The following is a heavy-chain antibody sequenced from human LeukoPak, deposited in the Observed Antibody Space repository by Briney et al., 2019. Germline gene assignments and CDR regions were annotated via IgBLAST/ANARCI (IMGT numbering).Heavy chain of an antibody. CDR2: ISYDGSNK. Sequence: GSLRLSCAASGFTFSSYGMHWVRQAPGKGLEWVAVISYDGSNKYYADSVKGRFTISRDNSKNTLYLQMNSLRAKDTAVYYCAKAFPAGDDFDYYYGMDVWGQGTTVTVSS. CDR1: GFTFSSYG. D-gene: IGHD7-27*01. J-gene: IGHJ6*02. V-gene: IGHV3-30*18. CDR3: AKAFPAGDDFDYYYGMDV.